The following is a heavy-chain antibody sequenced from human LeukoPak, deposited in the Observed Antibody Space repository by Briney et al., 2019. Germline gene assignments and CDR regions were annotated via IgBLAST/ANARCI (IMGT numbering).Heavy chain of an antibody. D-gene: IGHD1-26*01. V-gene: IGHV5-51*01. Sequence: GESLKISCKGSGYSFTSYWIGWVRQMPGKGLEWMGIIYPGDSDTRYSPSFQGQVTISADKSISTAYLQWSSLKATDTAMYYCARGWEPQAPSEIPDAFDIWGQGTMVTVSS. J-gene: IGHJ3*02. CDR1: GYSFTSYW. CDR2: IYPGDSDT. CDR3: ARGWEPQAPSEIPDAFDI.